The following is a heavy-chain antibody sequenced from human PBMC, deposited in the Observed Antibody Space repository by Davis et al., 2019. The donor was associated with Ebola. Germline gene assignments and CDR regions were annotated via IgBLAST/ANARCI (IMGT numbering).Heavy chain of an antibody. J-gene: IGHJ4*02. CDR1: GFTFSTYT. CDR2: ISYGGNT. Sequence: GGSLRLSCAASGFTFSTYTMSWVRQAPGKGLEEVSSISYGGNTYYADSVKGRFTISRDNSKNTLYLQMNSLRVDDTAVYYCAKDRPRDYGAAIDYWSQGTLVTVSS. D-gene: IGHD4-17*01. V-gene: IGHV3-23*01. CDR3: AKDRPRDYGAAIDY.